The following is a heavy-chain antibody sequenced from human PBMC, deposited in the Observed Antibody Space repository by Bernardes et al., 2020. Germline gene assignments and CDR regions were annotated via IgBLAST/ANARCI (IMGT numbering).Heavy chain of an antibody. Sequence: SGPTPVKPTQTLTLTCTFSGFSLSTSGVGVGWIRQPPGKALEWLALIYWDDDKRYSPSLKSRLTITKDTSKNQVVLTMTNMDPVDTATYYCAHRAYYYDRSGNWFDPWGQGTLVTVSS. CDR1: GFSLSTSGVG. CDR2: IYWDDDK. J-gene: IGHJ5*02. V-gene: IGHV2-5*02. D-gene: IGHD3-22*01. CDR3: AHRAYYYDRSGNWFDP.